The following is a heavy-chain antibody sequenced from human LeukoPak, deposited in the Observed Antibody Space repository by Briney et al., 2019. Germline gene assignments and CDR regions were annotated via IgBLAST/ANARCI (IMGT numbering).Heavy chain of an antibody. V-gene: IGHV4-34*01. CDR2: ITYDGST. D-gene: IGHD3-3*01. CDR3: ARGLASGYPPIPFDY. Sequence: PGGSLRLSCAAAGFTFSSYGMIWVRQAPGKGLEWIGEITYDGSTNYNPSLKSRVTISVDTSKIQFSLNLSSVTAADTAIYYCARGLASGYPPIPFDYWGQGTQVTVSS. CDR1: GFTFSSYG. J-gene: IGHJ4*02.